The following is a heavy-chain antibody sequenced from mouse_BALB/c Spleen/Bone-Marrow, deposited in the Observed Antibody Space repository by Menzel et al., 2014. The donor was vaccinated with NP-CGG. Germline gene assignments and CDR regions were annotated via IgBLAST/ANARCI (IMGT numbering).Heavy chain of an antibody. CDR2: INPYNGDT. V-gene: IGHV1-20*02. CDR3: ARGGLLRPIEY. Sequence: EVKLVEYGPELVKPGASVKISCKASGYSFTGYFMNWVMQSHGKSLEWIGRINPYNGDTFYNQKFKGKATLTVDKSSSTAHMELRSLASEDSAVYYCARGGLLRPIEYWSPGTSVTASS. D-gene: IGHD2-3*01. CDR1: GYSFTGYF. J-gene: IGHJ4*01.